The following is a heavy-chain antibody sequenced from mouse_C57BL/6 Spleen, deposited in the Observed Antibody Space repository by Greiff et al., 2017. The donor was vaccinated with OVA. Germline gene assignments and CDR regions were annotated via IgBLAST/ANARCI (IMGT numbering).Heavy chain of an antibody. Sequence: VKLQQSGAELMKPGASVKLSCKATGYTFTGYWIEWVKQRPGHGLEWIGEILPGSGSTNYNEKFKGKATFTADTSSNTAYLQLISLTTEDSAIYYCARTIYYDYDGHFDYWGQGTTLTVSS. D-gene: IGHD2-4*01. J-gene: IGHJ2*01. CDR1: GYTFTGYW. V-gene: IGHV1-9*01. CDR3: ARTIYYDYDGHFDY. CDR2: ILPGSGST.